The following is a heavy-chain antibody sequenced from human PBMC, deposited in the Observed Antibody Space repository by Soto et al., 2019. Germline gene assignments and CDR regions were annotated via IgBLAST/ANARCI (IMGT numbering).Heavy chain of an antibody. CDR3: ARSSSLRLPSGY. Sequence: QVQLVESGGGVVQPGRSLRLSCAASGFTFSSYAMHWVRQAPGKGLEWVAVISYDGSNKYYADSVKGRFTISRDNSKNPLYLQMNSLRAEDTAVYYCARSSSLRLPSGYWGQGTLVTVSS. V-gene: IGHV3-30-3*01. CDR2: ISYDGSNK. D-gene: IGHD4-17*01. CDR1: GFTFSSYA. J-gene: IGHJ4*02.